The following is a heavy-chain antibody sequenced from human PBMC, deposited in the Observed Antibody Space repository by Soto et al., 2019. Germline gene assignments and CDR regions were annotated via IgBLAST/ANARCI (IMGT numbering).Heavy chain of an antibody. CDR2: ISGSGGST. D-gene: IGHD1-1*01. CDR1: GFTFSSYA. CDR3: AIPPSTYSYYYYYMDV. J-gene: IGHJ6*03. Sequence: GGSLRLSCAASGFTFSSYAMSWVRQAPGKGLEWVSAISGSGGSTYYADSVKGRFTISRDKSKNTLYLQMNSLRAEDTAVYDCAIPPSTYSYYYYYMDVWGKGTTVTVSS. V-gene: IGHV3-23*01.